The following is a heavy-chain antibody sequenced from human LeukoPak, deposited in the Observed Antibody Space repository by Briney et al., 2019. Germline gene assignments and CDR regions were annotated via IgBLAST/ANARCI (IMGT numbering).Heavy chain of an antibody. J-gene: IGHJ4*02. CDR1: GGSISSYY. CDR3: VSRGYSYGNFDY. V-gene: IGHV4-59*08. Sequence: SETLSLTRTVSGGSISSYYWNWIRQPPGKGLEWIGYIYYSGSTNYNPSLKSRVTISVDTSKNQFSLKLSSVTDADTAVYYCVSRGYSYGNFDYWGQGTLVTVSS. CDR2: IYYSGST. D-gene: IGHD5-18*01.